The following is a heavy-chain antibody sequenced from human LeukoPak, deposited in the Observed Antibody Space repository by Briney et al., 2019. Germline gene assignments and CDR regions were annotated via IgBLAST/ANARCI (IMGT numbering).Heavy chain of an antibody. CDR3: ARFGECTSSWPLDH. Sequence: GGSLRLSCAVSGFTVSSNYMTWVRQAPGKGLEWVSVIYSGGSTYYADSVKGRFTISRDSSKKMLYLQMNSLRAEDTAVYYCARFGECTSSWPLDHWGQGTLVTVSS. V-gene: IGHV3-66*02. J-gene: IGHJ4*02. CDR2: IYSGGST. D-gene: IGHD2-2*01. CDR1: GFTVSSNY.